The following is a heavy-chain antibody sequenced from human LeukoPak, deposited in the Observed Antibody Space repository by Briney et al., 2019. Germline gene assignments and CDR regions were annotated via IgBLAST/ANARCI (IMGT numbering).Heavy chain of an antibody. V-gene: IGHV3-23*01. CDR3: AKTRPLDSSSWSHGDY. Sequence: GGSLRLSCVASGFTFSSYAMNWVRQAPGKGLEWVSVISGSGGSTYYVDSVKGRFTISRDNSKDTLYLQMNSLRAEDTAVYYCAKTRPLDSSSWSHGDYWGQGTLVTVSS. CDR1: GFTFSSYA. J-gene: IGHJ4*02. D-gene: IGHD6-13*01. CDR2: ISGSGGST.